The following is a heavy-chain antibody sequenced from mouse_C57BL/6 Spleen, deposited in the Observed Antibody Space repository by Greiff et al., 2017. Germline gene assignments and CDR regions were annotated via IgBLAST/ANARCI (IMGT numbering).Heavy chain of an antibody. D-gene: IGHD1-1*02. CDR1: GYTFTSYW. CDR3: ARGTDYGDWYFDV. Sequence: QVQLQQPGAELVRPGTSVKLSCKASGYTFTSYWMHWVNQRPGKGLEWIGVINPSDSYTNYNQKFKCKAPLTVDTSSSTAYMQLSSLTSEDSAVYYCARGTDYGDWYFDVWGTGTTVTVSS. V-gene: IGHV1-59*01. CDR2: INPSDSYT. J-gene: IGHJ1*03.